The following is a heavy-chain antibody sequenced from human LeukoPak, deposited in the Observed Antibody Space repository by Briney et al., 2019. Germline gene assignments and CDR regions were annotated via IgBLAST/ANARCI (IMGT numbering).Heavy chain of an antibody. V-gene: IGHV3-33*06. J-gene: IGHJ4*02. Sequence: GRSLRLSCAASGFTFSSYGMHWVRQAPGKGLEWVAVIWYDGSNKYYADSVKGRFTISRDNSKNTLYLQMNSLRAEDTAVYYCAKDQVGNRRYSGYDYFDYWGQGTLDTVSS. CDR1: GFTFSSYG. D-gene: IGHD5-12*01. CDR3: AKDQVGNRRYSGYDYFDY. CDR2: IWYDGSNK.